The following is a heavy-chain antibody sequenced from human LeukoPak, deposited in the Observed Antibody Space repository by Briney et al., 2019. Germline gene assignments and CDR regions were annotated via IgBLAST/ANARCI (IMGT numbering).Heavy chain of an antibody. CDR2: IWYDGSNK. CDR3: ARYRASGWYEDFDY. Sequence: PGGSLRLSCAASGFTFSSYGMHWVRQAPGKGLEWVAVIWYDGSNKYYADSVKGRFTISRDNSKNTLYLQMNSLRAEDTAVYYCARYRASGWYEDFDYWGQGTLVTV. J-gene: IGHJ4*02. V-gene: IGHV3-33*01. CDR1: GFTFSSYG. D-gene: IGHD6-19*01.